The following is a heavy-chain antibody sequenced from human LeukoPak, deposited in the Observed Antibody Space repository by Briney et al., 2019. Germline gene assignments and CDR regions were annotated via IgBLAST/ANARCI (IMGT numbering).Heavy chain of an antibody. Sequence: SETLSLTCIVSGGAISSYYWNWIRQPPGKGLEWIGEINHSGSTNYNPSFKSRVTISVDTSKNQFSLRLSSVTAADTAVYYCTSPWFDPWGQGTLVTVSS. CDR1: GGAISSYY. CDR3: TSPWFDP. J-gene: IGHJ5*02. V-gene: IGHV4-34*01. CDR2: INHSGST.